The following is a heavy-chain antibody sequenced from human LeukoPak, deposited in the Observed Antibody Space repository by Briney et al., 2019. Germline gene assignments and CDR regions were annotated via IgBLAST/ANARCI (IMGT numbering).Heavy chain of an antibody. J-gene: IGHJ2*01. CDR2: IYSGGST. V-gene: IGHV3-66*01. D-gene: IGHD6-13*01. Sequence: PSETLSLTCAVYGGSFSGYYWSWIRQPPGKGLEWVSVIYSGGSTYYADSVKGRFTISRDNSKNTLYLQMNSLRAEDTAVYYCARSSSWLNWYFDLWGRGTLVTVSS. CDR3: ARSSSWLNWYFDL. CDR1: GGSFSGYY.